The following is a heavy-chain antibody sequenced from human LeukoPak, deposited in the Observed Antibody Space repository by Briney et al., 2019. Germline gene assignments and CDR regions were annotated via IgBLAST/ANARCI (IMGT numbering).Heavy chain of an antibody. CDR3: AKEHVGSGNYFEAFDI. J-gene: IGHJ3*02. CDR1: GFTFSSYA. CDR2: ISGGGVRT. V-gene: IGHV3-23*01. D-gene: IGHD3-22*01. Sequence: GGSLRLSWAASGFTFSSYAMNWVRQAPGKGLEWVSSISGGGVRTYYADSVKGRFTISRDSSKNTLYLQMNSLRGEDTAVYYCAKEHVGSGNYFEAFDIWGQGTMVTVSS.